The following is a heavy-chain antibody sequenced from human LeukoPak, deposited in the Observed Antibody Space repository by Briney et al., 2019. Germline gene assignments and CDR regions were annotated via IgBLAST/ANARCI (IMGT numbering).Heavy chain of an antibody. CDR3: ASANYYGSGKYFDY. D-gene: IGHD3-10*01. V-gene: IGHV3-21*01. J-gene: IGHJ4*02. CDR1: GFTFSSYS. CDR2: ISSSSSYI. Sequence: GGSLRLSCAASGFTFSSYSMDWVRPAPGEGLEWVSSISSSSSYIYYADSVKGRFTISRDNAKNTLYLQMNSLRAEDTAVYYCASANYYGSGKYFDYWGQGTLVTVSS.